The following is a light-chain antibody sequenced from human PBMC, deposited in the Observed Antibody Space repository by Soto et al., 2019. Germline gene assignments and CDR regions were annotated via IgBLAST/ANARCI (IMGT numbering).Light chain of an antibody. Sequence: SVVTEPRRESGKIGEGVAILKNGSSSNNGSNYVYWYQQITGTAPKFLIYRNNQRPSGVPDRFSGSKSGTSASLAISGLRSYDEADYYCAAWHDSLSLLVFGTGTNVTVL. CDR3: AAWHDSLSLLV. V-gene: IGLV1-47*01. CDR2: RNN. CDR1: SSNNGSNY. J-gene: IGLJ1*01.